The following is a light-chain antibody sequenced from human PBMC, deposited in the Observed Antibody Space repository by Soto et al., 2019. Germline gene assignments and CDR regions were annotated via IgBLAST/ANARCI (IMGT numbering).Light chain of an antibody. Sequence: DIVVTQSPATLSASPGERVTLSCRASQFVSSRLAWYQRRPGQVPRLLIYDTSTRAPGISARFSGSGSGTEFTRTISSLQSEDFAVYYCQEYIQWPPGMFGPGTTVDIK. V-gene: IGKV3-15*01. CDR3: QEYIQWPPGM. CDR1: QFVSSR. J-gene: IGKJ1*01. CDR2: DTS.